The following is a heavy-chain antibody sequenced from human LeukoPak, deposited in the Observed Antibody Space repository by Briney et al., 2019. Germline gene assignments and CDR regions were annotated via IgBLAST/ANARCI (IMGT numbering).Heavy chain of an antibody. V-gene: IGHV1-69*13. Sequence: GASVKVSCKASGGTFSSYTISWVRQAPGQGLEWMGGINPIFGTANYAQKFQGRVTITADESTSTAYMELSSLRSEDTAVYYCARAPTAWGLDAFDIWGQGTMVTVSS. D-gene: IGHD3-16*01. CDR1: GGTFSSYT. CDR2: INPIFGTA. CDR3: ARAPTAWGLDAFDI. J-gene: IGHJ3*02.